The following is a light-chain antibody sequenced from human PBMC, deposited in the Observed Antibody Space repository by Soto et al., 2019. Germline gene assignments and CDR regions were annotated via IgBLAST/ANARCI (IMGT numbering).Light chain of an antibody. J-gene: IGLJ2*01. CDR1: SGHSSYA. V-gene: IGLV4-69*01. Sequence: QPVLTQSPSASASLGASVKLTCTLSSGHSSYAIAWHQQQPEKGPRYLMKLNSDGSHSKGDGIPDRFSGSSSGAERYLTISSLQSEDEADYYCQNWGTGIQGVFGGGTKLTVL. CDR2: LNSDGSH. CDR3: QNWGTGIQGV.